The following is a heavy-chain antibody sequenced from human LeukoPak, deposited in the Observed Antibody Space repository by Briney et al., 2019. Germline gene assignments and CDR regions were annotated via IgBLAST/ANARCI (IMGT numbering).Heavy chain of an antibody. J-gene: IGHJ5*02. CDR3: ARAIRLRYFDWLSFGRNWFDP. Sequence: ASVKVSCKASGYTFTSYYMHWVRQAPGQGLEWMGIINPSGGSTSYAQKFQGRVTMTRNTSISTAYMELSSLRSEDTAVYYCARAIRLRYFDWLSFGRNWFDPWGQGTLVTVSS. V-gene: IGHV1-46*01. CDR1: GYTFTSYY. CDR2: INPSGGST. D-gene: IGHD3-9*01.